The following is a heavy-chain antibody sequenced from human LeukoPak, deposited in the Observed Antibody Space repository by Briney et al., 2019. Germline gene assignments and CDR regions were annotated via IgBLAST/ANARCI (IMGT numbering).Heavy chain of an antibody. CDR1: GFTFSSYA. CDR2: IGGNGTST. CDR3: AKVPTSTQWLANFDY. J-gene: IGHJ4*02. V-gene: IGHV3-23*01. Sequence: PGGSLRLSCAASGFTFSSYAMGWVRQAPGKGLEWVSGIGGNGTSTYYADSVKGRFTISRDNSKNTLFLQMNSLRAEDTAVYYCAKVPTSTQWLANFDYWGQGTLVTVSS. D-gene: IGHD6-19*01.